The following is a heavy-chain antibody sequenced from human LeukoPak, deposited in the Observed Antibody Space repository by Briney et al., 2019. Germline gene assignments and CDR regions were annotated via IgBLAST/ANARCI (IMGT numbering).Heavy chain of an antibody. CDR3: ARHGILTDHSIRY. Sequence: SETLSLTCALSGGSLTTNTFYWGWIRQPPGKGLEWIGTVYYTGITHYNPSLKSRITISVDTSKNHFSLNLTSVTAADTAVYFCARHGILTDHSIRYWGQGLLVTVSS. CDR1: GGSLTTNTFY. CDR2: VYYTGIT. V-gene: IGHV4-39*01. D-gene: IGHD3-9*01. J-gene: IGHJ4*02.